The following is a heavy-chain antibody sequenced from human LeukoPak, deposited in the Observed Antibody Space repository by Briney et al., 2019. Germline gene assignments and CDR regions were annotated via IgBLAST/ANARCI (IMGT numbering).Heavy chain of an antibody. V-gene: IGHV3-33*06. CDR1: GFTFSSYG. CDR2: IWYDGSNK. Sequence: GGSLRLSCAASGFTFSSYGMHWVRQAPGKGLEWVAVIWYDGSNKYYADSVKGRFTISRDNSKNTLYLQMNSLRAEDTAVYYCAKDIAVLRFLEWLYPYDYWGQGTLVTVSS. D-gene: IGHD3-3*01. CDR3: AKDIAVLRFLEWLYPYDY. J-gene: IGHJ4*02.